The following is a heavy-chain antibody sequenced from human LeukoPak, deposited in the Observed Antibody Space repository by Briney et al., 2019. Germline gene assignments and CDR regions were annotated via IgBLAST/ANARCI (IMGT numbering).Heavy chain of an antibody. Sequence: GGSLRLSCAASGFTFSSYGMHWVRQAPGKGLEWVAVISYDGSNKYYADSVKGRFTISRDNSKNTLYLQMNSLRAEDTAVYYCAKDQVVAARYYYYGMDVWGKGTTVTDSS. V-gene: IGHV3-30*18. CDR3: AKDQVVAARYYYYGMDV. CDR1: GFTFSSYG. D-gene: IGHD2-15*01. J-gene: IGHJ6*04. CDR2: ISYDGSNK.